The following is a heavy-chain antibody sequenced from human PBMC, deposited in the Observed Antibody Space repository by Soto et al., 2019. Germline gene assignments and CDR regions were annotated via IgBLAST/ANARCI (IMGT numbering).Heavy chain of an antibody. Sequence: SETLSLTCTVSGGSISSYYWSWIRQPPGRGLEWIGYIYYTGRTSYNPSLKSRVSISMDTSKNQFSLNLDSVTAADTAVYFCARDFAYFDSWGQGTLVTVSS. D-gene: IGHD3-3*01. J-gene: IGHJ4*02. CDR3: ARDFAYFDS. V-gene: IGHV4-59*01. CDR1: GGSISSYY. CDR2: IYYTGRT.